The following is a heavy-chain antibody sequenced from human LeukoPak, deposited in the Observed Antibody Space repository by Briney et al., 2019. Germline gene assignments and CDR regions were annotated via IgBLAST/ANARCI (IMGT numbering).Heavy chain of an antibody. D-gene: IGHD3-10*01. CDR2: INPNSGYT. CDR1: GYTFTDYY. J-gene: IGHJ4*02. CDR3: ARGDTMVRGVISDY. Sequence: ASVKVSCKASGYTFTDYYIHWVRQAPGQGLEYMGWINPNSGYTKYAPKFQDRVTMTRDTSISTVYTELSRLISGDTAVYYCARGDTMVRGVISDYWGQGTLVTVSS. V-gene: IGHV1-2*02.